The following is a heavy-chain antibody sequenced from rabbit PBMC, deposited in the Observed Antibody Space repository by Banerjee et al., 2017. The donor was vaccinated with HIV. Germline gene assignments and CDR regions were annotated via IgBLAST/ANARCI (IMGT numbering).Heavy chain of an antibody. V-gene: IGHV1S45*01. D-gene: IGHD8-1*01. J-gene: IGHJ6*01. CDR2: INTVSDNT. CDR1: GFSFSYKAV. Sequence: QEQLEESGGDLVKPGASLTLTCTASGFSFSYKAVMCWVRQAPGKGLEWIGCINTVSDNTVYANWAKGRFTISKTSSTTVTLQMTSLTAADTATYFCARGSGTTNYPFYYGMDLWGPGTLVTVS. CDR3: ARGSGTTNYPFYYGMDL.